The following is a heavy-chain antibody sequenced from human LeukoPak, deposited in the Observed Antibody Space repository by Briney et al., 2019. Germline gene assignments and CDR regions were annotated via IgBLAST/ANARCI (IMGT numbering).Heavy chain of an antibody. Sequence: AGGSLRLSCAASGFTLGSYAMSWVSQAPGKGLEWVSSISGLDGTTFYADSVKGRFTISRDSSKNTLYLQMNSLRAEDTAVYYCAKEHSGSYPDPNRENWFDPWGQGTLVTVSS. V-gene: IGHV3-23*01. J-gene: IGHJ5*02. CDR1: GFTLGSYA. CDR2: ISGLDGTT. CDR3: AKEHSGSYPDPNRENWFDP. D-gene: IGHD3-10*01.